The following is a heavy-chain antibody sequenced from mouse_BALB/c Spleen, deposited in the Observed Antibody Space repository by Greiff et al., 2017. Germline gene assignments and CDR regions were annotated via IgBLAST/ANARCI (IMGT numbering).Heavy chain of an antibody. CDR2: ILPGSGST. CDR3: AREDRDY. V-gene: IGHV1-9*01. Sequence: QVQLQQSGAELMKPGASVKISCKATGYTFSSYWIEWVKQRPGHGLEWIGEILPGSGSTNYNEKFKGKATLTADKSSSTAYMQLSSLTSDDSAVYFCAREDRDYWGQGTTLTVSS. CDR1: GYTFSSYW. J-gene: IGHJ2*01.